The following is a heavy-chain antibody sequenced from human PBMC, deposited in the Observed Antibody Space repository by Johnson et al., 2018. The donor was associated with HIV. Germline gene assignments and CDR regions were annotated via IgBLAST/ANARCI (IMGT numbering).Heavy chain of an antibody. J-gene: IGHJ3*02. CDR3: AKGFRVGATDAFDI. Sequence: QVQLVESGGGVVRPGGSLRLSCEGSGFSFSSYGMHWVRQAPGKGLEWVAFMRYDGSNKYYSDSVKGRFTISRDNSKNTLYLQMNSLRAEDTAVYRCAKGFRVGATDAFDIWGQGTMVTVSS. D-gene: IGHD1-26*01. CDR2: MRYDGSNK. CDR1: GFSFSSYG. V-gene: IGHV3-30*02.